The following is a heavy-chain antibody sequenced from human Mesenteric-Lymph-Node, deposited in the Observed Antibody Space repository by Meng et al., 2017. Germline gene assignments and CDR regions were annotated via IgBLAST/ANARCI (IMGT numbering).Heavy chain of an antibody. CDR3: ARDPPSIFCGGALCLSSDI. J-gene: IGHJ3*02. V-gene: IGHV3-23*01. CDR2: IGTVGDT. CDR1: GFTFSTSI. Sequence: GGSLRLSCAASGFTFSTSIMNSVRQAPGKGLEWVSTIGTVGDTFYADSVRGRFTISRDDSKNTLFLQMTNLRAEDTAMYYCARDPPSIFCGGALCLSSDIWGQGTMVTVSS. D-gene: IGHD2-21*01.